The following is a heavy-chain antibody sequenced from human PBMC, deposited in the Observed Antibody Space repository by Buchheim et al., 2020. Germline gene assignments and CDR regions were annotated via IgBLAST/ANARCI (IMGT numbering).Heavy chain of an antibody. J-gene: IGHJ4*02. V-gene: IGHV3-23*01. CDR2: ISGSAGNT. D-gene: IGHD2-2*01. CDR1: GFTLSEFA. CDR3: AKGSFRTSWSHFDY. Sequence: EVHLLESGGGLVQPGGPLRLSCAASGFTLSEFAMSWVRQAPGKGLEWVSTISGSAGNTYYADSVKGRFTISRDNSKSTVVLQMNSLRAEDTAVYYCAKGSFRTSWSHFDYWGQG.